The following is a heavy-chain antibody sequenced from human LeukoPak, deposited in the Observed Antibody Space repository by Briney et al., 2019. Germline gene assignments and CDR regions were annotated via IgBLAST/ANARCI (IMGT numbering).Heavy chain of an antibody. D-gene: IGHD6-19*01. CDR2: ISGSSSYK. J-gene: IGHJ4*02. CDR1: GFXFSSYS. V-gene: IGHV3-21*01. CDR3: ARAFGSGGRTAVAGTSDY. Sequence: GGSLRLSCAASGFXFSSYSMNWVRQAPGKGLEWVSFISGSSSYKYYADSVKGRFTISRDNAKNSLYLQMNSLRAEDTAVYYCARAFGSGGRTAVAGTSDYWGQGTLVTVSS.